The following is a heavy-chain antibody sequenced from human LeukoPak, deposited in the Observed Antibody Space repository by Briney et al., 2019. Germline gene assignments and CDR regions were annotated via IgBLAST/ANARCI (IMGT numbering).Heavy chain of an antibody. V-gene: IGHV3-21*01. J-gene: IGHJ4*02. CDR3: ARDGYYDSSNDFDY. D-gene: IGHD3-22*01. Sequence: PGGSLRLSCAASGFTFSSYSMNWVRQAPGKGLEWVSSISRTYSYIYYADSVKGRFTISGDNAKNSLYLQMNSLTAEDTAVYYCARDGYYDSSNDFDYWGQGTLVTVSS. CDR1: GFTFSSYS. CDR2: ISRTYSYI.